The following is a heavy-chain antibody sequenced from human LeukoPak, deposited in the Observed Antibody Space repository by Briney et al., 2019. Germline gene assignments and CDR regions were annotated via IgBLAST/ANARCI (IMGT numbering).Heavy chain of an antibody. V-gene: IGHV4-59*01. D-gene: IGHD4/OR15-4a*01. J-gene: IGHJ4*02. CDR1: GGSISSYY. CDR2: IYYSGST. CDR3: ARDIGVLTGSGYFDY. Sequence: SETLSLTCTVSGGSISSYYWSWIRQPPGKGLERIGYIYYSGSTNYNPSLKSRVTISVDTSKNQFSLKLSSVTAADTAVYYCARDIGVLTGSGYFDYWGQGTLVTVSS.